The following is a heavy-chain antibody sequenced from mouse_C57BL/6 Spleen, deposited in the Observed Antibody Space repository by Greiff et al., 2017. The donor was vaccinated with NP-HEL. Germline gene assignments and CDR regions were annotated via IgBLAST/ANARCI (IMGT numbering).Heavy chain of an antibody. Sequence: QVQLQQSGAELAKPGASVKLSCKASGYTFTSYWMHWVKQRPGQGLEWIGYINPSSGYTKYNQKFKDKATLTAAKSSSTAYMQLSSLTYEDSAVYYCARNYYGSSSCAYWGQGTLVTVSA. V-gene: IGHV1-7*01. D-gene: IGHD1-1*01. CDR3: ARNYYGSSSCAY. J-gene: IGHJ3*01. CDR2: INPSSGYT. CDR1: GYTFTSYW.